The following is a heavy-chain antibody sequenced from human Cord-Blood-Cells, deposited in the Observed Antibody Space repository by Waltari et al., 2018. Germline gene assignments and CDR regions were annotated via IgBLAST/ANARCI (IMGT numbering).Heavy chain of an antibody. V-gene: IGHV1-2*02. CDR2: INPNSGGT. CDR3: ARAEIFGVAYSE. Sequence: QVQLVQSGAEVKKPGASGRVACQASGYTVTCAYMHWVRQAPGQGLEWMGWINPNSGGTNYAQKFQGRVTMTRDTSISTAYMELSRLRSDDTAVYYCARAEIFGVAYSEWGQGTLVTVSS. CDR1: GYTVTCAY. D-gene: IGHD3-3*01. J-gene: IGHJ4*02.